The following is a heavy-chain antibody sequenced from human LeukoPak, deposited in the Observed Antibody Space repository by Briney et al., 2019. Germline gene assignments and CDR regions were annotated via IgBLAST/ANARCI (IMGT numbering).Heavy chain of an antibody. J-gene: IGHJ4*02. D-gene: IGHD3-22*01. CDR1: GFTFDDYG. V-gene: IGHV3-20*04. CDR2: INRNGGST. Sequence: GGSLRLSCAASGFTFDDYGMSWVRQAPGKGLEWVSGINRNGGSTGYADSVKGRFTISRDNAKNSLYLQMNSLRAEDTALYYCARSGYYDSSGYYFDWGQGTLVTVSS. CDR3: ARSGYYDSSGYYFD.